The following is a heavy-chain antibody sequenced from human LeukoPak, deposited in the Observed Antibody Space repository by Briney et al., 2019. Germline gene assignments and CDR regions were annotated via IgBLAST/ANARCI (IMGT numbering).Heavy chain of an antibody. Sequence: PSETLSLTCTVSGGSISSYYWSWIRQPAGKGLEWIGRIYTSGSTNYNPSLKSRVTISVDTSKNHFSLQLSSLNASDTAVYYCARIASDWFDPWGQGTLVTVSS. CDR2: IYTSGST. J-gene: IGHJ5*02. V-gene: IGHV4-4*07. CDR3: ARIASDWFDP. CDR1: GGSISSYY.